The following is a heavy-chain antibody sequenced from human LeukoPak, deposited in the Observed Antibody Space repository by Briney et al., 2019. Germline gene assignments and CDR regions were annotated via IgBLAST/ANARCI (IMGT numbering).Heavy chain of an antibody. D-gene: IGHD2-21*02. CDR3: ARNTETAIPLPYYFDY. J-gene: IGHJ4*02. CDR2: INPANGNT. CDR1: GFSFMSYA. V-gene: IGHV1-3*01. Sequence: GASVKVSCKASGFSFMSYAIDWVRQAPGQRLEWMGRINPANGNTKYSQKFQGRVTITRDTSASTAYMDLSSLRSEDTAVYYCARNTETAIPLPYYFDYWGQGTLVTVSS.